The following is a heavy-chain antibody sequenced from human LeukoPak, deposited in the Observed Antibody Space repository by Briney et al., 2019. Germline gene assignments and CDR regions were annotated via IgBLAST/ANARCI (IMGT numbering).Heavy chain of an antibody. CDR2: IYTSGST. CDR3: ARVRYSSSSLTWFDP. D-gene: IGHD6-13*01. J-gene: IGHJ5*02. CDR1: GGSISSYY. V-gene: IGHV4-4*07. Sequence: SETLSLTCTVSGGSISSYYWSWIRQPAGKGLEWIGRIYTSGSTNYNPSLKSRVTISVDTSKNQFSLKLSSVTAADTAVYYCARVRYSSSSLTWFDPWGQGTLVTVSS.